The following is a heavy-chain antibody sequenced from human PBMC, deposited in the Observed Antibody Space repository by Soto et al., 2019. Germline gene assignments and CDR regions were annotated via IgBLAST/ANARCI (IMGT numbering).Heavy chain of an antibody. J-gene: IGHJ5*02. CDR1: GGSISSSSYY. D-gene: IGHD4-4*01. Sequence: SETLSLTCTVSGGSISSSSYYWGWIRQPPGKGLEWIGSIYYSGSTYYNPSLKSRVTISVDTSKNQFSLKLSSVTAADTAVYSCALTVTIFFNGSDPRGLGILFTVSA. CDR2: IYYSGST. CDR3: ALTVTIFFNGSDP. V-gene: IGHV4-39*01.